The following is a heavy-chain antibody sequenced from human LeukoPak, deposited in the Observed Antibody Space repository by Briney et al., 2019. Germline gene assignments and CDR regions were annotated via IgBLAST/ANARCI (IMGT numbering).Heavy chain of an antibody. Sequence: SLRLACPPSGFTFGAYCISWVRQAPENWLEWVSAINWKGGHTAYADSGKGRFTISRDNAKNCVYLKMNSLRAEDTALYYCAKGYGGNFVSSTSSSDYWGQGTLVTVSS. V-gene: IGHV3-20*04. CDR3: AKGYGGNFVSSTSSSDY. D-gene: IGHD4-23*01. J-gene: IGHJ4*02. CDR2: INWKGGHT. CDR1: GFTFGAYC.